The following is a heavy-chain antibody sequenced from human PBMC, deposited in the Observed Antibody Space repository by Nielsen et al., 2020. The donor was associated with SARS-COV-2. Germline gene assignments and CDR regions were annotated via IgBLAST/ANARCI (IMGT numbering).Heavy chain of an antibody. J-gene: IGHJ3*02. CDR3: ASWNDYGDYEDAFDI. CDR1: GYTFTSYG. V-gene: IGHV1-18*01. D-gene: IGHD4-17*01. CDR2: ISAYNGNT. Sequence: ASVKVSCKASGYTFTSYGISWVRQAPGQGLEWMGWISAYNGNTNYAQKLQGRVTMTTDTSTSTAYMELRSLRPDDTVVYYCASWNDYGDYEDAFDIWGQGTTVTVSS.